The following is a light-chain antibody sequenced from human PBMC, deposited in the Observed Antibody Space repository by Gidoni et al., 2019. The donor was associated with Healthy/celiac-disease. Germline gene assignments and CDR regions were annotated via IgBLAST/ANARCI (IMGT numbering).Light chain of an antibody. Sequence: SVLTQPPSASGPPGQRVTISCSGSSSNIGSNTVNWYKQLPGTAPKLLIHSNNQRPSGVPDRFSGSKSGTSATRAISGLQSEEEADYYCAAWDDSLNGPVFGGGTKLTVL. CDR3: AAWDDSLNGPV. CDR1: SSNIGSNT. CDR2: SNN. V-gene: IGLV1-44*01. J-gene: IGLJ2*01.